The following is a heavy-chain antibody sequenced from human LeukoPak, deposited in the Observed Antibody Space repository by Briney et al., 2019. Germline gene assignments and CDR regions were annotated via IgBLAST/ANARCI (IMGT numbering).Heavy chain of an antibody. V-gene: IGHV3-53*01. J-gene: IGHJ4*02. D-gene: IGHD6-6*01. CDR3: ARERVEYSSSFFDY. Sequence: GGSLRLSCAASGFTVSSNYMSWVRQAPGKGLEWVSVIYSSGSTYYADSVKGRFTISRDNSKNTLYLQMNNLRAEDTAVYYCARERVEYSSSFFDYWGQGTLVTVSS. CDR1: GFTVSSNY. CDR2: IYSSGST.